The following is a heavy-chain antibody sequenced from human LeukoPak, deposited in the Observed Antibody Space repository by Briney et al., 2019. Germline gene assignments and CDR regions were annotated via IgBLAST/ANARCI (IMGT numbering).Heavy chain of an antibody. CDR2: IYTSGST. CDR3: ARGLATVTTMDY. Sequence: PSETLSLTCTVSGGSISSYYWSWIRQPPGKGLEWIGRIYTSGSTNYNPSLKSRVTISVDTSKNQFSLKLSSVTAADTAVYYCARGLATVTTMDYWGQGTLVTVSS. V-gene: IGHV4-4*08. CDR1: GGSISSYY. J-gene: IGHJ4*02. D-gene: IGHD4-17*01.